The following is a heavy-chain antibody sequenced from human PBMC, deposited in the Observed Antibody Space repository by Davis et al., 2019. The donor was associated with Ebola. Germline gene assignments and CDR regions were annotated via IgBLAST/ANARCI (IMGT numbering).Heavy chain of an antibody. D-gene: IGHD4-17*01. Sequence: ASVKVSCKAFGYTFTDYGINWVRQAPGQGLEWMGWISGFNGNTNYAQKLQGRVTMTTDTSTSTAYMELRSLRSDDTAVYYCARDPSPYGDYGHGMDVWGQGTTVTVSS. CDR1: GYTFTDYG. V-gene: IGHV1-18*01. CDR3: ARDPSPYGDYGHGMDV. CDR2: ISGFNGNT. J-gene: IGHJ6*02.